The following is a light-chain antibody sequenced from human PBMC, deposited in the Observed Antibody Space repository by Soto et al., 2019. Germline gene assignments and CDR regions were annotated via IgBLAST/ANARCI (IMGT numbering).Light chain of an antibody. J-gene: IGKJ4*01. V-gene: IGKV3-20*01. CDR2: SAS. CDR3: HQYGSSPLT. Sequence: EIVLTQSPGTLSLSPGETAPLSCRASETVDTSSLGWYQQKPGRAPSLLIYSASRRATGIPDRFDAGGSATDFTLTISRLEPEDFAVYYCHQYGSSPLTFGGGTKVDIK. CDR1: ETVDTSS.